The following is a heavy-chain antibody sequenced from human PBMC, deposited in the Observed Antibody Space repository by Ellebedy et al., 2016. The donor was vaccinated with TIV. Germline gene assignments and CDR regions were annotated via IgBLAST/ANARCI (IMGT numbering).Heavy chain of an antibody. CDR1: GFTFSTYS. V-gene: IGHV3-48*01. J-gene: IGHJ4*02. CDR2: IGSRTYIV. D-gene: IGHD5-12*01. CDR3: ARDRGYDTFDY. Sequence: GESLKISCAASGFTFSTYSMNWVRQAPGKGLEWVSYIGSRTYIVYYADSVKGRFTISRDNAKNSLYLQMNSLRAEDTAVYYCARDRGYDTFDYWGQGILVTVSS.